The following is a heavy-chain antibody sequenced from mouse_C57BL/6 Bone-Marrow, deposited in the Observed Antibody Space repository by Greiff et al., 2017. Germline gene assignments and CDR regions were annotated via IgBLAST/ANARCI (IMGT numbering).Heavy chain of an antibody. Sequence: EVKLVESGGGLVKPGGSLKLSCAASGFTFSSYTMSWVRQTPEKRLQWVAAISGGGGNTYYPDSVKGRFTISRDNDEIILCLQVSKLRSEDTALYYCSRQVTTVLATKYFDVWGTGTAVTVSS. D-gene: IGHD1-1*01. CDR3: SRQVTTVLATKYFDV. J-gene: IGHJ1*03. CDR1: GFTFSSYT. CDR2: ISGGGGNT. V-gene: IGHV5-9*01.